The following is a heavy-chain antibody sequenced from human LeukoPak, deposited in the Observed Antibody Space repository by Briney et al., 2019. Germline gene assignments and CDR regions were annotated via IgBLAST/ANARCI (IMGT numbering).Heavy chain of an antibody. CDR1: GGSISGYY. CDR3: ARGPYSSGWYPGVDYYYYMDV. D-gene: IGHD6-19*01. J-gene: IGHJ6*03. CDR2: IHYTGGT. V-gene: IGHV4-34*01. Sequence: SETLSLTCAVYGGSISGYYWSWIRQPPGKGLEWVGEIHYTGGTSYNPSLKSRATISIDTSKNQLSLKLSYVTAAETAVYYCARGPYSSGWYPGVDYYYYMDVWGKGTTVTVSS.